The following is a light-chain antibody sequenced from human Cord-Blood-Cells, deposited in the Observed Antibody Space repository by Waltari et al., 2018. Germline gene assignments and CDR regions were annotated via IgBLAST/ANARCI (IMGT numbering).Light chain of an antibody. CDR1: QDIINY. V-gene: IGKV1-33*01. CDR2: DAS. J-gene: IGKJ4*01. CDR3: QQYDNLPLT. Sequence: DIQMTQSPSSLSASVGDRVTITCQASQDIINYLNWYQQKPGKAPKLLIYDASNLETGVQSRFSGSGSGTDFTFTISSLQPEDIATYYCQQYDNLPLTFGGGTKVEIK.